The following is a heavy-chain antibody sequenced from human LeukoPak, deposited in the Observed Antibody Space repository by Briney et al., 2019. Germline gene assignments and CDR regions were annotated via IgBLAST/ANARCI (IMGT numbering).Heavy chain of an antibody. CDR1: GDSVSSHSAA. J-gene: IGHJ5*02. CDR2: TYYRSKWYS. V-gene: IGHV6-1*01. CDR3: ARDSDYYASGTYYRVGFDP. Sequence: QTLSLACAISGDSVSSHSAAWNWIRQSPSRGLEWLGRTYYRSKWYSDYAVSVKSRITINPDTSKNQFSLQLNSVTPEDTAVYYCARDSDYYASGTYYRVGFDPWGQGTLVTVSS. D-gene: IGHD3-10*01.